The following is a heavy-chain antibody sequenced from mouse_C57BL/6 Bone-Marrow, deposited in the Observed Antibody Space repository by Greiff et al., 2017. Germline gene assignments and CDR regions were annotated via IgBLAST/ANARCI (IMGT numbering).Heavy chain of an antibody. CDR3: VRGSRWDFDV. D-gene: IGHD1-1*01. CDR2: IRSKSNNYAT. Sequence: DAGGGLVQPKGSLKLSCVASGFSFNTYAMNRVRQAPGKGLEWVARIRSKSNNYATYYADSVKDRLTLSRDDSESMLYLQMNNLKTEDTAMYYCVRGSRWDFDVWGTGTTVTVSS. V-gene: IGHV10-1*01. CDR1: GFSFNTYA. J-gene: IGHJ1*03.